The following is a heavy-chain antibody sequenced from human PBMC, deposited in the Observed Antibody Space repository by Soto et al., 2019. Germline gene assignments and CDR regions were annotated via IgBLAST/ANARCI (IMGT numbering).Heavy chain of an antibody. CDR2: IWYDRKSQ. CDR1: GFTFSTYA. Sequence: QVHLVESGGGVVQPGRSLSLSCAASGFTFSTYAMHWVRQAPGKGLEWVAVIWYDRKSQYYADSVKGRFTISRDNSKNTLYLLMTSLRVEDAAVYYCVRELEGASTWGYHFDFWGQGTLLTVSS. J-gene: IGHJ4*02. V-gene: IGHV3-33*01. CDR3: VRELEGASTWGYHFDF. D-gene: IGHD1-26*01.